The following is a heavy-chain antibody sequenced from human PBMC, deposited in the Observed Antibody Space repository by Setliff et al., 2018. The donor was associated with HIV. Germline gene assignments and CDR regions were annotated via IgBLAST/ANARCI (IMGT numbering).Heavy chain of an antibody. J-gene: IGHJ4*02. CDR3: ARGAPGRSCSGGSCSYFDY. Sequence: ASVKVSCKVSGYTLTEVSIHWVRQAPGKGLEWMGWLNPTSGNTGSAQRFQGRVTMTRNTSISIAYMELSNLRSEDTAVYYCARGAPGRSCSGGSCSYFDYWGQGTLVTVSS. CDR2: LNPTSGNT. CDR1: GYTLTEVS. D-gene: IGHD2-15*01. V-gene: IGHV1-8*01.